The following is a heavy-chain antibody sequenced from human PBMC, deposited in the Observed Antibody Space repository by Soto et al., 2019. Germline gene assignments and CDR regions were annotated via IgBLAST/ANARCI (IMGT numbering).Heavy chain of an antibody. CDR2: IIPIFGTA. D-gene: IGHD5-18*01. CDR1: GGTFSSYA. CDR3: AKPPRGYSYED. J-gene: IGHJ4*02. Sequence: QVQLVQSGAEVKKPGSSVKVSCKASGGTFSSYAISWVRQAPGQGLEWMGGIIPIFGTANYAQKFQGRVTITAEESTRKALKELRRLGSGDKALDLCAKPPRGYSYEDWGQGTLVTVSS. V-gene: IGHV1-69*01.